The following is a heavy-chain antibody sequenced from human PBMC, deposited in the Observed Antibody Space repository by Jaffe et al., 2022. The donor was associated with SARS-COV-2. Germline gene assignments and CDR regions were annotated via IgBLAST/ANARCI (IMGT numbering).Heavy chain of an antibody. V-gene: IGHV3-23*01. Sequence: EVQLLESGGGLVQPGGSLRLSCVASGLDFSNYDMHWVRLAPGKGPEWVSAIGGTVAGTYYTDSVKGRFTISRDNSKSTLFLQMNSLRAEDTAIYYCGKRNCSGGTCYPIDHWGQGTLVTVSS. CDR3: GKRNCSGGTCYPIDH. CDR1: GLDFSNYD. D-gene: IGHD2-15*01. J-gene: IGHJ4*02. CDR2: IGGTVAGT.